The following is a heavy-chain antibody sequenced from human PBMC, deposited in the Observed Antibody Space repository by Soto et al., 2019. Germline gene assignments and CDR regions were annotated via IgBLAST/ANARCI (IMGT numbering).Heavy chain of an antibody. J-gene: IGHJ3*02. CDR3: TTGYADHGEMRI. CDR1: GFTFSNAW. V-gene: IGHV3-15*01. D-gene: IGHD2-8*01. CDR2: IKSKTDGGTT. Sequence: EVQLVESGGGLVKPGGSLRLSCAASGFTFSNAWMSWVRQAPGKGLGWVGRIKSKTDGGTTDYAAPVKGRFTISRDDSKNTLYLQMNSLKTEDTAVYYCTTGYADHGEMRIWGQGTMVTVSS.